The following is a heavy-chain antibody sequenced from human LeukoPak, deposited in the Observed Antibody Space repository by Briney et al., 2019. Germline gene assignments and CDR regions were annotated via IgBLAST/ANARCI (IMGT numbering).Heavy chain of an antibody. V-gene: IGHV4-4*07. J-gene: IGHJ5*02. D-gene: IGHD3-10*01. CDR3: ARESVLVWFGESRSYWFDP. Sequence: SETLSLTCTVSGGSISSYYWSWIRQPAGKGLEWIGRIYPSGSTNYNPSLKSRVTMSIDTSKNEFSLRLRSVTAADTAIYYCARESVLVWFGESRSYWFDPWGQGTLVTVSS. CDR1: GGSISSYY. CDR2: IYPSGST.